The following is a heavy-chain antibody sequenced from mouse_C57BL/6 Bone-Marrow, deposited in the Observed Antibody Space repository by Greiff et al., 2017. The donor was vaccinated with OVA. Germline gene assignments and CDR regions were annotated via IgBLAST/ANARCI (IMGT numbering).Heavy chain of an antibody. CDR3: ARRGYYYGRRYFDV. D-gene: IGHD1-1*01. J-gene: IGHJ1*03. CDR2: ISNGGGST. Sequence: EVHLVESGGGLVQPGGSLKLSCAASGFTFSDYYMYWVRQTPEKRLEWVAYISNGGGSTYYPDTVKGRFTISRDNAKNTLYLQMSRLKSEDTAMYYCARRGYYYGRRYFDVWGTGTTVTVSS. V-gene: IGHV5-12*01. CDR1: GFTFSDYY.